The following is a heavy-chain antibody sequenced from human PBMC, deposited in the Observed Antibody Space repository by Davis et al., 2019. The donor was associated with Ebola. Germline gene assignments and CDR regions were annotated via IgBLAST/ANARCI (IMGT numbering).Heavy chain of an antibody. Sequence: GESLRLSCAASGFTFSSYAMHWVRQAPGKGLEWVAVISYDGSNKYYADSVKGRFTISRDNSKNMLYLQMNSLRAEDTAVYYCARDPVGLRIRDIVATDYYYYGMDVWGQGTTVTVSS. J-gene: IGHJ6*02. V-gene: IGHV3-30-3*01. CDR1: GFTFSSYA. CDR2: ISYDGSNK. CDR3: ARDPVGLRIRDIVATDYYYYGMDV. D-gene: IGHD5-12*01.